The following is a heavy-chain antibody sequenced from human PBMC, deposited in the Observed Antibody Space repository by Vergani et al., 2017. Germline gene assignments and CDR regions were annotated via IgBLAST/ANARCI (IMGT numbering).Heavy chain of an antibody. D-gene: IGHD3-16*02. J-gene: IGHJ5*02. CDR1: GFTFDDYA. CDR2: ISWNSGSI. CDR3: AKDIRLGELSFPQFDP. V-gene: IGHV3-9*01. Sequence: EVQLLESGGGLVQPGRSLRLSCAASGFTFDDYAMHWVRQAPGKGLEWVSGISWNSGSIGYADSVKGRFTISRDNAKNSLYLQMNSLRAEDTALYYCAKDIRLGELSFPQFDPWGQGTLVTVSS.